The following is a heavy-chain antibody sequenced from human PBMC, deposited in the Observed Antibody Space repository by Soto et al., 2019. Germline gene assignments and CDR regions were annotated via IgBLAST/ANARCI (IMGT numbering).Heavy chain of an antibody. CDR3: AKGGGAAADTNLPPDYYYYYGMDV. Sequence: GGSLRLSCAASGFTFSSHAMSWVRQAPGKGLEWVSAISGSGGSTYYADSVKGRFTISRDNSKNTLYLQMNSLRAEDTAVYYCAKGGGAAADTNLPPDYYYYYGMDVWGQGTTVTVSS. V-gene: IGHV3-23*01. D-gene: IGHD6-13*01. J-gene: IGHJ6*02. CDR2: ISGSGGST. CDR1: GFTFSSHA.